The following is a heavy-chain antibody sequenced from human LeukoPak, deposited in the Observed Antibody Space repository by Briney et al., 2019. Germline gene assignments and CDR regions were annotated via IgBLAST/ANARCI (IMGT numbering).Heavy chain of an antibody. CDR1: GFTFSSYA. D-gene: IGHD6-13*01. J-gene: IGHJ6*02. CDR2: ISGSGGST. Sequence: QAGGSLRLSCAASGFTFSSYAMSWVRQAPGKGLEWVSAISGSGGSTYYADSVKGRFTISRDNSKNTLYLQMNSLRAEDTAVYYCAKDRGIATAGRVLVGPRDYYYGMDVWGQGTTVTVSS. V-gene: IGHV3-23*01. CDR3: AKDRGIATAGRVLVGPRDYYYGMDV.